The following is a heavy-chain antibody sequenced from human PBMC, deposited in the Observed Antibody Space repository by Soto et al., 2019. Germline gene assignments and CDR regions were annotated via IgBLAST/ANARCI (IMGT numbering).Heavy chain of an antibody. J-gene: IGHJ4*02. D-gene: IGHD6-19*01. CDR2: IIPILGIA. V-gene: IGHV1-69*02. Sequence: SVKVSCKACGGTFSSYTISWVRQAPGQGPEWMGRIIPILGIANYAQKFQGRVTITADKSTSTAYMELSSLRSEDTAVYYCARMMEAGTPYWGQGTLVTVSS. CDR1: GGTFSSYT. CDR3: ARMMEAGTPY.